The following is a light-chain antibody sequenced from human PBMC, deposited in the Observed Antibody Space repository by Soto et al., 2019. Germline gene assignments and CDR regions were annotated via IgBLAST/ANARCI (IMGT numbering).Light chain of an antibody. CDR1: SSDIGFYNY. Sequence: QSALTQPASVSGSPGQSITISCTGTSSDIGFYNYVSWYQQHPGNAPRLIIFEVAKRPSGVSSRFSGSKSGNTASLTISGLQAEDEADYHCSSYTNTSPLYVVGTGTKVTVL. CDR3: SSYTNTSPLYV. CDR2: EVA. V-gene: IGLV2-14*01. J-gene: IGLJ1*01.